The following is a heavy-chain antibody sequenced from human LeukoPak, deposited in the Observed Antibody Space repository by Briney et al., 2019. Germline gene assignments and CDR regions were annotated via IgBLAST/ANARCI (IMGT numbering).Heavy chain of an antibody. D-gene: IGHD6-19*01. CDR2: INPSGGST. CDR3: ARDSSGWSGLGAFDI. J-gene: IGHJ3*02. V-gene: IGHV1-46*01. CDR1: GYTLTSYY. Sequence: ASVKVSCKASGYTLTSYYIHWVRQAPGQGLEWMGKINPSGGSTSYAQKFQGRVTITADESTSTAYMELSSLRSEDTAVYYCARDSSGWSGLGAFDIWGQGTMVTVSS.